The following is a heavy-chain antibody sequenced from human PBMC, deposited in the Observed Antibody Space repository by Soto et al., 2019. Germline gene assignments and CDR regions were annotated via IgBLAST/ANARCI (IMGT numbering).Heavy chain of an antibody. CDR1: GFTFSSYA. CDR2: ISGSGGST. CDR3: AKDLAYGGNSGFSY. J-gene: IGHJ4*02. V-gene: IGHV3-23*01. D-gene: IGHD4-17*01. Sequence: GGSLRLSCAASGFTFSSYAMSWVRQPPGKGLEWVSAISGSGGSTYYADSVKGRFTISRDNSKNTLYLQMNSLRAEDTAVYYCAKDLAYGGNSGFSYWGQGTLVTVAS.